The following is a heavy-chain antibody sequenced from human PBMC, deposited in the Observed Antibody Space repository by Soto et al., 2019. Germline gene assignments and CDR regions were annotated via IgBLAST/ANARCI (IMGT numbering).Heavy chain of an antibody. CDR1: GGSISSGDYY. V-gene: IGHV4-30-4*01. Sequence: LSLTCTVSGGSISSGDYYWSWIRQPPGKGLEWIGYIYYSGSTYYNPSLKSRVTISVDTSKNQFSLKLSSVTAADTAVYYCAREIWQYYYDSSGYSPARAFDIWGQGTMVTVSS. CDR2: IYYSGST. CDR3: AREIWQYYYDSSGYSPARAFDI. J-gene: IGHJ3*02. D-gene: IGHD3-22*01.